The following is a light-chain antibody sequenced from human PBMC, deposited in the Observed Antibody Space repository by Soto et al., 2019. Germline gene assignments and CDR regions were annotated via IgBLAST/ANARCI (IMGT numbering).Light chain of an antibody. Sequence: QAVVTQEPSLTVSPGGTVTLTCASSTGPVTSDYYPNWFQQKPGQAPRVLIYSTTKKHSWTPARFSGSLLGGKAALTLSGVQPEDEADYYCLLYYGAAVVFGGGTKLTVL. V-gene: IGLV7-43*01. CDR3: LLYYGAAVV. CDR1: TGPVTSDYY. J-gene: IGLJ2*01. CDR2: STT.